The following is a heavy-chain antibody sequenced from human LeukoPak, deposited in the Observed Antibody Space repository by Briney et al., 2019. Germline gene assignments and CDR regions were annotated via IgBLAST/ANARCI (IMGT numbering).Heavy chain of an antibody. CDR2: IYSGGST. V-gene: IGHV3-53*01. Sequence: PGGSLRLSCAASGFTFSTYYMPWVRQAPGKGLECVSVIYSGGSTYYADSVKGRFTVSRDNSKNTTYLQMNSLRTEDTAMYYCARGLGYCASTTCLLPFDYWGQGTLVTVSS. D-gene: IGHD2-2*01. CDR1: GFTFSTYY. CDR3: ARGLGYCASTTCLLPFDY. J-gene: IGHJ4*02.